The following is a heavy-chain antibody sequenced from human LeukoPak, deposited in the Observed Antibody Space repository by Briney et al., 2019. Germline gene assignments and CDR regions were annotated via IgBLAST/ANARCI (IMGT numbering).Heavy chain of an antibody. V-gene: IGHV1-18*01. Sequence: ASVKVSYKASGYTFTSYGISWVRQAPGQGLEWMGWISAYNGNTNYAQKLQGRVTMTTDTSTSTAYMELRSLRSDDTAVYYCARPYCSSTSCHYGMDVWGQGTTVTVSS. J-gene: IGHJ6*02. CDR2: ISAYNGNT. D-gene: IGHD2-2*01. CDR3: ARPYCSSTSCHYGMDV. CDR1: GYTFTSYG.